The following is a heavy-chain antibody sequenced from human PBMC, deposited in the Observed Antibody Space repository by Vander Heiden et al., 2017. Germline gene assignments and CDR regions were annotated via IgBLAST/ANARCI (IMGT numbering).Heavy chain of an antibody. CDR3: AKGLSRIAAAGMGGY. CDR1: GFTFSGYA. Sequence: EVQLLESGGGLVQPGGSLRLSCAASGFTFSGYAMSWVRQAPGKGLEWVSAISGSGGSTYYADSGKCRFTISRDNSKNTLYMQMNRVRAEETAVYYCAKGLSRIAAAGMGGYWWHGTLVAVSS. CDR2: ISGSGGST. V-gene: IGHV3-23*01. D-gene: IGHD6-13*01. J-gene: IGHJ4*01.